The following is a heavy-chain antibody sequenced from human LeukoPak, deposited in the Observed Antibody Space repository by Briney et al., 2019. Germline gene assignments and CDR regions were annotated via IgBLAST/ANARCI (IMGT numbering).Heavy chain of an antibody. V-gene: IGHV4-59*08. CDR1: GGSISSYY. D-gene: IGHD3-16*02. J-gene: IGHJ4*02. Sequence: TETLSLTCTVSGGSISSYYWSWIRQPPGKGLEWIGYNYYSGSTNYNPSLKSRVTISIDTSKNQFSLKLSSVTAADTAVYYCARHDYVWGTYHNWGQGTLVTVSS. CDR3: ARHDYVWGTYHN. CDR2: NYYSGST.